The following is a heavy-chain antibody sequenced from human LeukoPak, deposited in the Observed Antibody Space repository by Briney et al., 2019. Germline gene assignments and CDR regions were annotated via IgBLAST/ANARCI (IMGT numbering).Heavy chain of an antibody. CDR3: ARGPPASDIVVVPAAMNVLDDY. Sequence: ASVKVSCKASGYTFTSYGISWVRQAPGQGLEWMGWISAYNGNTNYAQKLQGRVTMTTDTSTSTAYIELRSLRSDDTAVYYCARGPPASDIVVVPAAMNVLDDYRGQGTLVTVSS. CDR2: ISAYNGNT. V-gene: IGHV1-18*01. D-gene: IGHD2-2*01. CDR1: GYTFTSYG. J-gene: IGHJ4*02.